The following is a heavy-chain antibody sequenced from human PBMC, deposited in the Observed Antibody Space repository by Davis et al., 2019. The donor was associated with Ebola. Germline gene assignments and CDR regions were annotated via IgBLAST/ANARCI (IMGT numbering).Heavy chain of an antibody. CDR2: IIPIFGTT. J-gene: IGHJ4*02. CDR1: GGTFSTYS. Sequence: AASVKVSCKTSGGTFSTYSMTWVRQAPGQGLEWMGGIIPIFGTTEYAQNFHDRLTITADESTTTAYMELTSLRSDDTAVYYCARVSDYSEVGDFWGQGTLVTVSS. V-gene: IGHV1-69*13. D-gene: IGHD4-11*01. CDR3: ARVSDYSEVGDF.